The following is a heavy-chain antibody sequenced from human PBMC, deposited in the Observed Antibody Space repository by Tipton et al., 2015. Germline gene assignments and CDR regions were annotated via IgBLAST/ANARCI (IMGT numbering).Heavy chain of an antibody. CDR2: ISFSDTT. J-gene: IGHJ6*02. Sequence: TLSLTCTVSGGSISSHYWSWIRQPPGKGLEWIGYISFSDTTHYNPSLKSRITISLNTSKNQFSLKMSSVTAADTAVYFCARDLEHGMDVWGQGTTVTVS. V-gene: IGHV4-59*11. CDR1: GGSISSHY. CDR3: ARDLEHGMDV.